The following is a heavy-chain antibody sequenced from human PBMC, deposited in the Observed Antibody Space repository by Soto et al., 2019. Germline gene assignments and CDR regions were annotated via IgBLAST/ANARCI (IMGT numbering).Heavy chain of an antibody. Sequence: SETLSLTCAVSGYSISSGYYWGWIRQPPGKGLEWIGSIYHSGSTYYNPSLKSRVTISVDTSKNQFSLKLSSVTAADTAVYYCARVGDYYYGMDVWGQGTTVTVSS. V-gene: IGHV4-38-2*01. CDR2: IYHSGST. CDR3: ARVGDYYYGMDV. CDR1: GYSISSGYY. J-gene: IGHJ6*01.